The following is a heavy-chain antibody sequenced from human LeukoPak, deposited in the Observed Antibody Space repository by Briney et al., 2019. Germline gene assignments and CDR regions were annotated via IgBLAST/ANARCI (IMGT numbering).Heavy chain of an antibody. CDR1: GFTFSNYE. J-gene: IGHJ3*01. CDR3: AKAIHYLDRWDAFDV. Sequence: GGSLRLSCAASGFTFSNYEMNWVRQAPGKGLEWVSYISGSGSTIYYADSVKGRFTISRDNAKDSLYLQMNSLRAEDTAIYYCAKAIHYLDRWDAFDVWGRGTMVIVSS. CDR2: ISGSGSTI. V-gene: IGHV3-48*03. D-gene: IGHD2-2*03.